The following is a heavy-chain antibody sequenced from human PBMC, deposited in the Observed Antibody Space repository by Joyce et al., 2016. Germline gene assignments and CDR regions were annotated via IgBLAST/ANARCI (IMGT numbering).Heavy chain of an antibody. D-gene: IGHD3-16*01. Sequence: GFTFSSYAMHWVRQAPGKGLEWVAVISYDGSNKYYAASVKGRFTISRDNSKNTLYLQMNSLRAEDTAVYYCARGTYGMLDYWGQGTLVTVSS. V-gene: IGHV3-30-3*01. J-gene: IGHJ4*02. CDR3: ARGTYGMLDY. CDR1: GFTFSSYA. CDR2: ISYDGSNK.